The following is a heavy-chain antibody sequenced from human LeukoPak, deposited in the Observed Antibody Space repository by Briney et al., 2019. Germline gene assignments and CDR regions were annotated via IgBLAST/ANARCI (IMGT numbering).Heavy chain of an antibody. Sequence: ASVKVSCKASGYTFTGYYMHWVRQAPGQGLEWMGWINPNSGGTNYAQKFQGRVTMTRDTSISTAYMGLSRLRSDDTAVYYCARGFRLRFLEWLPYYYYYYMDVWGKGTTVTVSS. CDR3: ARGFRLRFLEWLPYYYYYYMDV. CDR2: INPNSGGT. D-gene: IGHD3-3*01. CDR1: GYTFTGYY. V-gene: IGHV1-2*02. J-gene: IGHJ6*03.